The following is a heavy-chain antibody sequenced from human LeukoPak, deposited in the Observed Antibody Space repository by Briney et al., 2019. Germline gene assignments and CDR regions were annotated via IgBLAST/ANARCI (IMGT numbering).Heavy chain of an antibody. J-gene: IGHJ1*01. CDR2: INPNSGGT. CDR1: GYTFTCYY. Sequence: GASVKVSCNASGYTFTCYYIHWVRQAPGHGLEWRGRINPNSGGTNYAQKFQGRDTMTRAMSISTAYMELSRLISDDTAVYYCSRGISAAAVLQQWGQGTLVTVSS. V-gene: IGHV1-2*06. CDR3: SRGISAAAVLQQ. D-gene: IGHD6-13*01.